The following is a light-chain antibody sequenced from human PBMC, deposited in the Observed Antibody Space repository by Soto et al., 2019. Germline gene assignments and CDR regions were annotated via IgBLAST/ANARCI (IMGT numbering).Light chain of an antibody. Sequence: EIFLAQSPCTLSLSPVERATLSCTASQSVSSSYIAWYQQKPGLAPRILIYDASNRATGIPDRFSGSGSGTDFTLTISRLEPEDFAVYYCQQYGSSPPWTFGRGTKVDI. CDR3: QQYGSSPPWT. J-gene: IGKJ1*01. CDR1: QSVSSSY. CDR2: DAS. V-gene: IGKV3-20*01.